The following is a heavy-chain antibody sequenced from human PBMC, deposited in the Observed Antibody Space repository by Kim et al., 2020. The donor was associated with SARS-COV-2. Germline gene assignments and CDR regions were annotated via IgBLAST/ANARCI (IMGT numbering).Heavy chain of an antibody. CDR2: ISISSSYI. CDR1: GFTFSSDS. D-gene: IGHD3-9*01. V-gene: IGHV3-21*01. CDR3: ERDYDILTGSGNFDY. Sequence: GGSLRLSCAASGFTFSSDSMNWVRQAPGKGLEWVSSISISSSYIYYADSVKRRFTISRDNAKNPLYLQMNSLRAEDTAVYDCERDYDILTGSGNFDYWGQGTLVTGSS. J-gene: IGHJ4*02.